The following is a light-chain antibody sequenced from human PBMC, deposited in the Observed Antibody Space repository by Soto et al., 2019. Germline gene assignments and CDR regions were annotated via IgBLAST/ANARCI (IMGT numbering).Light chain of an antibody. J-gene: IGKJ4*01. CDR1: QSVGSY. V-gene: IGKV3-11*01. CDR3: QQRGKWPSFT. Sequence: ETVLTQSPATLSLSPGERATLSCRASQSVGSYLAWYQQKPGQAPRLLIYGASNRATGIPARFSGSGSGTDFTLTINSLEPEDFAVYYCQQRGKWPSFTFGGGTKVEMK. CDR2: GAS.